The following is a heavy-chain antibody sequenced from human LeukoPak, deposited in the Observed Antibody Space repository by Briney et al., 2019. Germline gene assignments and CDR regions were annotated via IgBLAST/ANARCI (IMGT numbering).Heavy chain of an antibody. CDR1: GGSISSYY. J-gene: IGHJ5*02. CDR2: IYYSGST. CDR3: AREEMGGTTRSGALT. Sequence: SETLSLTCTVSGGSISSYYWSWIRQPPGKGLEWIGYIYYSGSTNYNPSLKSRVTISVDTSKNQFSLKLSSVTAADTAVYYCAREEMGGTTRSGALTWGQGTLVTVSS. D-gene: IGHD1-14*01. V-gene: IGHV4-59*01.